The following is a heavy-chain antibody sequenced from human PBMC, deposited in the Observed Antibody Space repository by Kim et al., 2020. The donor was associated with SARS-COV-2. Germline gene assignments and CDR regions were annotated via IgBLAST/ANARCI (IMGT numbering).Heavy chain of an antibody. CDR1: GFTFSSYA. J-gene: IGHJ5*01. CDR3: ARGVLGIAAAGLSRRNW. V-gene: IGHV3-30*04. D-gene: IGHD6-13*01. CDR2: ISYDGSNK. Sequence: GGSLRLSCAASGFTFSSYAMHWVRQAPGKGLEWVAVISYDGSNKYYADSVKGRFTISRDNSKNTLYLQMNSLRAEDTAVYYCARGVLGIAAAGLSRRNW.